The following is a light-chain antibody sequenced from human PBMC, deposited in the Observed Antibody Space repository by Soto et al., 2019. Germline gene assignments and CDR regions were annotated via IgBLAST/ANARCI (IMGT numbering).Light chain of an antibody. V-gene: IGKV1-27*01. CDR3: HKYNSAPRT. CDR2: AAS. J-gene: IGKJ1*01. Sequence: DIQMTQSPSSLSASVGDRVTITCRASQGISAYLGWDKQKPVKVPKLLIYAASPLPSGVPSRFSGSGSGTDFTLTISRLQPEDVATYYCHKYNSAPRTFGQGTKVEIK. CDR1: QGISAY.